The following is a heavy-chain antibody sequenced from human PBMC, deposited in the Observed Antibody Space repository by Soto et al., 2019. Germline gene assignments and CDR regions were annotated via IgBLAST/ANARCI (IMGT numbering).Heavy chain of an antibody. CDR1: GGSISSYY. Sequence: QVQLQESGPGLVKPSETLSLTCTVSGGSISSYYWSWIRQPPGKGLEWIGYIYYSGSTNYNPSLTRRATISVDTSKNQFSLKLRSVTAADTAVYSCASRYSSAFDIWGQGTMVTVSS. CDR3: ASRYSSAFDI. J-gene: IGHJ3*02. D-gene: IGHD6-13*01. V-gene: IGHV4-59*08. CDR2: IYYSGST.